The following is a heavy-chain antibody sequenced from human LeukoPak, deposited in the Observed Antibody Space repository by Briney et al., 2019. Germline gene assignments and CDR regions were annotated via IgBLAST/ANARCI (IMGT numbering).Heavy chain of an antibody. CDR2: INHSGST. CDR3: ARGQLWLYYYYMDV. D-gene: IGHD5-18*01. Sequence: SETLSLTCAVYGGSFSGYYWSWIRQPPGKGLEWIGEINHSGSTNYNPSLKSRVTISVDTSKNQFSLKLSSVTAADTAVYYCARGQLWLYYYYMDVWGKGTTVTVSS. CDR1: GGSFSGYY. J-gene: IGHJ6*03. V-gene: IGHV4-34*01.